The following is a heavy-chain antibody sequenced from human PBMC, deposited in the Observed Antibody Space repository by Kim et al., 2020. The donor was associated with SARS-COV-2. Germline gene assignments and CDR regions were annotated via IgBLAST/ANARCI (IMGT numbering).Heavy chain of an antibody. D-gene: IGHD4-17*01. Sequence: SETLSLTCTVSGGSISSGSYYWSWIRQPAGKGLEWIGRIYTSGSTNYNPSLKSRVTISVDTSKNQFSLKLSSVTAADTAVYYCASTSLGHYNKKEGEFDYWGQGTLVTVSS. CDR3: ASTSLGHYNKKEGEFDY. J-gene: IGHJ4*02. CDR1: GGSISSGSYY. V-gene: IGHV4-61*02. CDR2: IYTSGST.